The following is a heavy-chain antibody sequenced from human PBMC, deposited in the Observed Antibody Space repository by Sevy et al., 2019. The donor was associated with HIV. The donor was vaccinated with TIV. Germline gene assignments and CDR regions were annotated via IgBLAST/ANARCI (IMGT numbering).Heavy chain of an antibody. CDR1: GFSISSYW. Sequence: GGSLRLSCAASGFSISSYWMLWVRQAPGKGLEWVANINQDGSTKYYLDSVKGRFIISRDNAENSLFLQMNSLRAEDSARYFCVRAMASADSFWGQGTLVTVSS. CDR3: VRAMASADSF. D-gene: IGHD6-13*01. V-gene: IGHV3-7*04. CDR2: INQDGSTK. J-gene: IGHJ4*02.